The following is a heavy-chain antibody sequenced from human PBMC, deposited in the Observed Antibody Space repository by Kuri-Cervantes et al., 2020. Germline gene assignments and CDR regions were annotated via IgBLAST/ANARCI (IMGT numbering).Heavy chain of an antibody. CDR2: IYYSGST. CDR1: GFTFSDYW. J-gene: IGHJ4*02. CDR3: ARPVSGWYAFDY. V-gene: IGHV4-38-2*01. Sequence: GSLRLSCAASGFTFSDYWMHWIRQPPGKGLEWIGSIYYSGSTYYNPSLKSRVTISIDTSKNQFSLKVNSVTAADTAVYYCARPVSGWYAFDYWGQGTLVTVSS. D-gene: IGHD6-19*01.